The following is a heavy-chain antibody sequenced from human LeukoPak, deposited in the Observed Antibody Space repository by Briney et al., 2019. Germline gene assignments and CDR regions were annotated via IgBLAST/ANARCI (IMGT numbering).Heavy chain of an antibody. CDR1: GGSISGYL. D-gene: IGHD3-10*01. CDR2: TFDSGST. V-gene: IGHV4-4*07. CDR3: VRENPHYGIDY. J-gene: IGHJ4*02. Sequence: SETLSLTCTVSGGSISGYLWSWIRQPAGKGLKWVGRTFDSGSTSYNPSLESRVTMSVDTPKNQFSLRLSSVTAADTAVYFCVRENPHYGIDYWGQGTLVTVSS.